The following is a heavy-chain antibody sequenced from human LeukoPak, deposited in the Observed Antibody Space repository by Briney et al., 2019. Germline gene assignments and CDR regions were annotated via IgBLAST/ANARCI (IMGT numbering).Heavy chain of an antibody. J-gene: IGHJ4*02. Sequence: GGSLRLSCTASGITFGDYGVSWFRQAPGKGLEWIGFIRSKTYGGTTEDAASVRGRFTLTRDDSKNIVYLEMNILRAEDTAVYYCSTDYWRLGFDYWGQGTLVTVSS. CDR1: GITFGDYG. V-gene: IGHV3-49*03. CDR3: STDYWRLGFDY. CDR2: IRSKTYGGTT. D-gene: IGHD1-1*01.